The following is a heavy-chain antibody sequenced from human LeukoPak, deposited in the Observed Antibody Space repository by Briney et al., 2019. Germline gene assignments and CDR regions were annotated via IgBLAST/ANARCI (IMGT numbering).Heavy chain of an antibody. CDR3: ARELSSYWYADH. D-gene: IGHD6-13*01. J-gene: IGHJ5*02. Sequence: PGRSLRLSCVASGYTFSDHGMHWVRQAPGKGLEWVAIIWYDGSKKYYVDSVKGRFTISRDNSKNTLYLEMDSLGTEDTAVYYCARELSSYWYADHWGQGTLVTVSS. CDR2: IWYDGSKK. V-gene: IGHV3-33*01. CDR1: GYTFSDHG.